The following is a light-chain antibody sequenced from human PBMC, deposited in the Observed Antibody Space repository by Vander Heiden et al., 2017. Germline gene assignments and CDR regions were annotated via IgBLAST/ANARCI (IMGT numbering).Light chain of an antibody. V-gene: IGLV2-14*03. CDR2: DVS. CDR1: SSDVGGYNY. Sequence: ALTQPASVSGSPGQSTTTPCTGTSSDVGGYNYVSWYQQHPGKAPKVMIYDVSHRPSGVSSRFSGSKSGSTASLTISGLQAEDEADYYCGSYRSSSTRYVFGTGTKVTVL. J-gene: IGLJ1*01. CDR3: GSYRSSSTRYV.